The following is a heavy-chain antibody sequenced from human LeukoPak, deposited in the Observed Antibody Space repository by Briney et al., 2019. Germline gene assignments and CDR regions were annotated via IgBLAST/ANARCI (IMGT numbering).Heavy chain of an antibody. V-gene: IGHV3-23*01. J-gene: IGHJ4*02. D-gene: IGHD6-13*01. CDR3: AKGTTTGDLSTGSAAAGDY. Sequence: GGSLRLSCAASGFTLSSYAMSWVPQAPGKGLEWGSAISVSGGSTYYTDSVKGRFTLSRDNSKNTLYLQMNSLRAEDTAVYYCAKGTTTGDLSTGSAAAGDYWGQGTLVTVSS. CDR2: ISVSGGST. CDR1: GFTLSSYA.